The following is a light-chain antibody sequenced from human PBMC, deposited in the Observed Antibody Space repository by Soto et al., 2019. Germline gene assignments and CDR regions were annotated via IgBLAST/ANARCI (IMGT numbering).Light chain of an antibody. CDR2: AAS. V-gene: IGKV1-39*01. J-gene: IGKJ5*01. Sequence: DIQMTQSPSSLSASVGDRVTITGLRSQSVSGYLNWYQQEPGKAPKLLIYAASTLQSGVPSRFSGSGSGTDFTLTISCLQSEDFATYYCQQYYSYPPITFGQGTRLEIK. CDR3: QQYYSYPPIT. CDR1: QSVSGY.